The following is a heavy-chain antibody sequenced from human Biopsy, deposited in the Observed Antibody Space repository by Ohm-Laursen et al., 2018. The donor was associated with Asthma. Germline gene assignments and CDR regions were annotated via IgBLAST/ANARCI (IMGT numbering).Heavy chain of an antibody. CDR3: ARAVDYSHYYGIDV. CDR1: GYTFNSAG. Sequence: ASVKVSCKTSGYTFNSAGITWVRQAPGQGLEWMGWVSVYNGNTKVAQKLQDRVTMITDTSTSTVYMELRSLRSDDTAVYFCARAVDYSHYYGIDVWGQGTTVTVS. CDR2: VSVYNGNT. V-gene: IGHV1-18*01. J-gene: IGHJ6*02. D-gene: IGHD3-10*01.